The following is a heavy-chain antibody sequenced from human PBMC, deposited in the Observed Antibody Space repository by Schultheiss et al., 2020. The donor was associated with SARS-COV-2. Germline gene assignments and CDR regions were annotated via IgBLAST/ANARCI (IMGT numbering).Heavy chain of an antibody. CDR3: ARADRLGELSLGY. CDR2: ISSSGSHT. J-gene: IGHJ4*02. V-gene: IGHV3-21*05. CDR1: GFTFSSYA. Sequence: GGSLRLSCAASGFTFSSYAMSWVRQAPGKGLEWVSYISSSGSHTNYADSVKGRFTISRDNAKHSLYLQMNSLRAEDTAVYYCARADRLGELSLGYWGQGTLVTVSS. D-gene: IGHD3-16*02.